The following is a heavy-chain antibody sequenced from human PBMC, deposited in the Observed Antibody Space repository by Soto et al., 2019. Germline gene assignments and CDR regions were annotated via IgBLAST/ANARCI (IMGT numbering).Heavy chain of an antibody. Sequence: GASVKVSCKASGDTFTSYGISWVRQAPGQGHEWMGWISAYNGNTNYAQKLQGRVTMTTDTSTSTAYMELRSLRSDDTAVYYCARGNYDSSGYYYVQGAFDIWGQGTMVTVSS. CDR3: ARGNYDSSGYYYVQGAFDI. V-gene: IGHV1-18*01. D-gene: IGHD3-22*01. J-gene: IGHJ3*02. CDR1: GDTFTSYG. CDR2: ISAYNGNT.